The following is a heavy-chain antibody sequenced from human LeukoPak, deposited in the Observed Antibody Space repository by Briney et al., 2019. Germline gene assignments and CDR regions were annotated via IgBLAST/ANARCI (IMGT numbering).Heavy chain of an antibody. CDR3: ARDQSSSSWYYLDY. CDR1: GYTFTGYY. D-gene: IGHD6-13*01. V-gene: IGHV1-2*06. J-gene: IGHJ4*02. Sequence: GASVKVSCKASGYTFTGYYMPWVRQAPGQGLEWMGRINPNSGGTNYAQKFQGRVTMTRDTSISTAYMELSRLRSDDTAVYYCARDQSSSSWYYLDYWGQGTLVTVSS. CDR2: INPNSGGT.